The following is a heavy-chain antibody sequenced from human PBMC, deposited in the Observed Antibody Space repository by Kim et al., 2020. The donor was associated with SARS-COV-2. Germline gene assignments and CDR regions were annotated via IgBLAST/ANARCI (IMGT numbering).Heavy chain of an antibody. CDR2: ISSSSSTI. Sequence: GGSLRLSCAASGFTFSSYSMNWVRQAPGKGLEWVSYISSSSSTIYYADSVKGRFTISRDNAKNSLYLQMNSLRDEDTAVYYCARVSYDSSGYYGFDPWGQGTLVTVSS. CDR3: ARVSYDSSGYYGFDP. D-gene: IGHD3-22*01. CDR1: GFTFSSYS. V-gene: IGHV3-48*02. J-gene: IGHJ5*02.